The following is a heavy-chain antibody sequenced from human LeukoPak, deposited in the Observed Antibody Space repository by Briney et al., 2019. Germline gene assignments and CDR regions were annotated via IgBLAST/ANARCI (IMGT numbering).Heavy chain of an antibody. CDR1: GFTFSSYA. D-gene: IGHD5-18*01. CDR3: AKMDGYSYAGS. J-gene: IGHJ5*02. CDR2: ISGSGGST. V-gene: IGHV3-23*01. Sequence: GGSLRLSCAASGFTFSSYAVSWVRQAPGKGLEWVSAISGSGGSTYYADSVKGRFTISRDNSKNTLYLQMNSLRAEDTAVYYCAKMDGYSYAGSWGQGTLVTVSS.